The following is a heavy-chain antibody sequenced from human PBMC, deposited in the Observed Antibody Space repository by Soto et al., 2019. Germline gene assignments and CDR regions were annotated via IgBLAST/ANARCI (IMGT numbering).Heavy chain of an antibody. J-gene: IGHJ5*02. V-gene: IGHV4-59*01. CDR3: ARGATMVRGVIRLRFDP. D-gene: IGHD3-10*01. Sequence: VQLQESGPGLVKPSETLSLTCTVSGGSISSYYWSWIRQPPGKGLEWIGYIYYSGSTNYNPSLKSRVTISVDTSKNQFSLKLSSVTAADTAVYYCARGATMVRGVIRLRFDPWGQGTLVTVSS. CDR2: IYYSGST. CDR1: GGSISSYY.